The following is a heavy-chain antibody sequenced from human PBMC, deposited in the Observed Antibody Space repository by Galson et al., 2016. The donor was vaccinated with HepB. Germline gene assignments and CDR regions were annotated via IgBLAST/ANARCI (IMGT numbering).Heavy chain of an antibody. J-gene: IGHJ4*02. V-gene: IGHV1-18*04. D-gene: IGHD1-1*01. CDR2: ISANSGNT. CDR3: ARDVQYRFDY. CDR1: GYRFPTYG. Sequence: SVKVSCKASGYRFPTYGISWVRQAPGQGLEWLGWISANSGNTRYAEKFQDRATMTRDTSASSVYMDLRSLRSDDTAVYYCARDVQYRFDYWGQGSLVTVAS.